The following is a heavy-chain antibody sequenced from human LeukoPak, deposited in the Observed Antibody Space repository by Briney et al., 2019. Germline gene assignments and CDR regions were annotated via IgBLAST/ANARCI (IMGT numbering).Heavy chain of an antibody. CDR1: GFTFSGSW. V-gene: IGHV3-7*01. CDR2: INQDGGEK. Sequence: GGSLRLSCAASGFTFSGSWMSWVRQAPGKGLEWVASINQDGGEKYSLDSVKGRFTISRDNTKSSLYLQMDSLRAEDTAMYYCARYRHLYYWGQGTLVTVSS. J-gene: IGHJ4*02. CDR3: ARYRHLYY. D-gene: IGHD3-16*01.